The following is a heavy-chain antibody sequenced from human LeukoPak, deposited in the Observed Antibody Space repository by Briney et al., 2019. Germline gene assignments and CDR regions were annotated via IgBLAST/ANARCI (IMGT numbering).Heavy chain of an antibody. CDR3: AKGKYSSGGVPDY. D-gene: IGHD6-19*01. CDR1: GFTFSSYA. J-gene: IGHJ4*02. Sequence: GGSLRLSCAASGFTFSSYAMSWVRQAPGKGLEWVSSISGGGESTYYADSVKGRFTVSRDNSKNTLYLQINSLRGEDTAVYYCAKGKYSSGGVPDYWGQGTLVTVSS. CDR2: ISGGGEST. V-gene: IGHV3-23*01.